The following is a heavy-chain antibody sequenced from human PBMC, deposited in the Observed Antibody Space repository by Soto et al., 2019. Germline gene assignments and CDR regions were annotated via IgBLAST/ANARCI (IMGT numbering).Heavy chain of an antibody. CDR2: ISGSGGST. CDR3: AKDGGYYDSSGYSPPWYYYGMDV. J-gene: IGHJ6*02. CDR1: GFTFSSYA. Sequence: PGGSLRLSCAASGFTFSSYAMSWVRQAPGEGLEWVSAISGSGGSTYYADSVKGRFTISRDNSKNTLYLQMNSLRAEDTAVYYCAKDGGYYDSSGYSPPWYYYGMDVWGQGTTVTVSS. D-gene: IGHD3-22*01. V-gene: IGHV3-23*01.